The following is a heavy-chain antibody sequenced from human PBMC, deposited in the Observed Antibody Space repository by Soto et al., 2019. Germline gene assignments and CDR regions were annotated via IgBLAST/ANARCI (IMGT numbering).Heavy chain of an antibody. V-gene: IGHV1-69*13. CDR2: IIPIFGTA. Sequence: QVQLVQSGAEVKKPGASVKVSCKASGYTFTSYGISWVRQAPGQGLEWMGGIIPIFGTANYAQKFQGRVTITADESTSTAYMELSSLRSEDTAVYYCASSSAGWELRWYFDLWGRGTLVTVSS. J-gene: IGHJ2*01. CDR3: ASSSAGWELRWYFDL. CDR1: GYTFTSYG. D-gene: IGHD1-26*01.